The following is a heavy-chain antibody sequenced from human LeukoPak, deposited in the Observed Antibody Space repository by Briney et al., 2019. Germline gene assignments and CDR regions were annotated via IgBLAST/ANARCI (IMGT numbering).Heavy chain of an antibody. D-gene: IGHD6-25*01. V-gene: IGHV4-39*07. CDR3: ARKNIPSPRIRYSSDWNGRAFDY. CDR1: GGSISSSSYY. CDR2: IYYSGST. J-gene: IGHJ4*02. Sequence: SETLSLTCTVSGGSISSSSYYWGWIRQPPGKGLEWIGSIYYSGSTYYNPSLNSRATISVYTSKNQFSLKLSSVTAADTAVYSCARKNIPSPRIRYSSDWNGRAFDYWGQGTLVTVSS.